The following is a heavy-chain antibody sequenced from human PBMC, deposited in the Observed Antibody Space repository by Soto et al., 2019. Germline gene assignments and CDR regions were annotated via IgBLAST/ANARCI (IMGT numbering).Heavy chain of an antibody. V-gene: IGHV2-5*02. CDR1: GFSLSTSGVG. CDR3: AHFRLPGYQSDY. D-gene: IGHD5-18*01. Sequence: QITLKESGPTLVKPTQTLTLTCTFSGFSLSTSGVGVGWIRQPPGKALEWLGFIYWDDDKRYRPNLKSRLTSTKDTSKNQVVLTMTNMDPVDTATYYCAHFRLPGYQSDYWGQGTLFTVSS. J-gene: IGHJ4*02. CDR2: IYWDDDK.